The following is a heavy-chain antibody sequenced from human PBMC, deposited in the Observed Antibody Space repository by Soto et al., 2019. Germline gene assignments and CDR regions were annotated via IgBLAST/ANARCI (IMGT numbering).Heavy chain of an antibody. CDR3: ARDAPPDDY. V-gene: IGHV3-23*01. J-gene: IGHJ4*02. Sequence: TGGSLRLSCAASGFTFSNYVMSWVRQAPGKGLEWVSSISNSGGGTYYADSVRGRFTISRDNSKNTLYLQMNSLRAEDTAVYYCARDAPPDDYWGQGTLVTVSS. CDR1: GFTFSNYV. CDR2: ISNSGGGT.